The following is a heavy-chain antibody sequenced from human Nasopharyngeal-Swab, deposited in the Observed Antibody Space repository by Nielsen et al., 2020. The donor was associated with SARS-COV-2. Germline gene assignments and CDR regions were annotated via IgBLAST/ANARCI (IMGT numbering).Heavy chain of an antibody. CDR1: GFTFSSYS. V-gene: IGHV3-21*01. J-gene: IGHJ6*02. CDR2: ISSSSSYI. CDR3: ARGQYCSSTSCYARGYYYYYGMDV. D-gene: IGHD2-2*01. Sequence: GESLKISCAASGFTFSSYSMNWVRQAPGKGLEWVSSISSSSSYIYYADSVTGRFTISRDNAKNSLYLQMNSLRAEDTSVYYCARGQYCSSTSCYARGYYYYYGMDVWGQGTTVTVSS.